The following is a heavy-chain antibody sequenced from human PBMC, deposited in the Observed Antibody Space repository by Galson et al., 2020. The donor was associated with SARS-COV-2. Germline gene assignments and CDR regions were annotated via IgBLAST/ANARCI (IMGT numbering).Heavy chain of an antibody. J-gene: IGHJ3*02. CDR2: ISGSGGST. CDR1: GFSFSNFA. Sequence: TGGSLRLSCAASGFSFSNFAMTWVRQAPGKGLEWVSDISGSGGSTFYADSVKGRFTISRDNSKNTLYLQMNSLRAEDTAVYYCARARSSDLFDAFGIWGQGTMVTVSS. D-gene: IGHD6-19*01. V-gene: IGHV3-23*01. CDR3: ARARSSDLFDAFGI.